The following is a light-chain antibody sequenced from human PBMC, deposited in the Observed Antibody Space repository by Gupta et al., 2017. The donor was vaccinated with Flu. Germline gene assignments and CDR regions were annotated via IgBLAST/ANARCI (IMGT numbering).Light chain of an antibody. CDR1: SNDVVGYSF. Sequence: TSNDVVGYSFVSWYQQYPGKAPKLMIYDVTKRPSGVPDRFSGSKSGDTASLTISGLQAEDEAHYYCCSYAGDITAAFGGGTKVTVL. CDR3: CSYAGDITAA. CDR2: DVT. J-gene: IGLJ2*01. V-gene: IGLV2-11*03.